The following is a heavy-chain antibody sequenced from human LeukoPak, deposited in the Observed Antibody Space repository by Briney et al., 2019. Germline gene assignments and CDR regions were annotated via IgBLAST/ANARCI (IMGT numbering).Heavy chain of an antibody. J-gene: IGHJ4*02. Sequence: PGGSLRLSCAASGFTFSSYWMHWVRQAPGKGLVWVSRINSDGSSPSYADSVKGRFTISRDNAKNTLYLQMNSLRAEDTAVYYCARTWATVTTNMIDYWGQGTLVTVSS. CDR2: INSDGSSP. D-gene: IGHD4-4*01. CDR3: ARTWATVTTNMIDY. CDR1: GFTFSSYW. V-gene: IGHV3-74*01.